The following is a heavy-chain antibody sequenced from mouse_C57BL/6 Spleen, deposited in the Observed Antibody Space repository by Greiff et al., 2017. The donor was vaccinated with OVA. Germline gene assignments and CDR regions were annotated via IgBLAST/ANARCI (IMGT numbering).Heavy chain of an antibody. V-gene: IGHV5-4*01. CDR1: GFTFSSYA. J-gene: IGHJ4*01. CDR3: AREGGYESKGARDY. Sequence: EVQVVESGGGLVKPGGSLKLSCAASGFTFSSYAMSWVRPTPEKRLEWVATISDGGSYTYYPDNVKGRFTISRDNAKNNLYLQMSHLKSEDTAMYYCAREGGYESKGARDYWGQGTSVTVSS. D-gene: IGHD2-10*02. CDR2: ISDGGSYT.